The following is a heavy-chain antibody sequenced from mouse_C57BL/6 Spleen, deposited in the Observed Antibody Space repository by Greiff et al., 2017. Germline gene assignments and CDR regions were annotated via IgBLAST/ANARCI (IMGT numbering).Heavy chain of an antibody. V-gene: IGHV1-82*01. J-gene: IGHJ4*01. CDR3: ARGEDVRYAMDY. CDR1: GYAFSSSW. CDR2: IYPGDGDT. Sequence: QVQLQQSGPELVKPGASVKISCKASGYAFSSSWMNWVKQRPGKGLEWIGRIYPGDGDTNYNGKFKGKATLTADKSSSTAYMQLSSLTSEDSAVYFCARGEDVRYAMDYWGQGTSVTVSS. D-gene: IGHD3-2*02.